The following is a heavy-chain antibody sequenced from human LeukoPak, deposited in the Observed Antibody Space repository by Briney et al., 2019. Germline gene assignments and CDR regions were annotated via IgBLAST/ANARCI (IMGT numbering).Heavy chain of an antibody. D-gene: IGHD6-13*01. V-gene: IGHV3-21*01. Sequence: GGSLRLSCAASGFTFSSYSMNWVRQAPGKGLEWVSSISSSSSYIYYADSVKGRFTISRDNAKNSLYLQMNSLRAEDTAVYYCAKDLYLAPTTMAAAGPHYWGQGTLVTVSS. CDR3: AKDLYLAPTTMAAAGPHY. J-gene: IGHJ4*02. CDR1: GFTFSSYS. CDR2: ISSSSSYI.